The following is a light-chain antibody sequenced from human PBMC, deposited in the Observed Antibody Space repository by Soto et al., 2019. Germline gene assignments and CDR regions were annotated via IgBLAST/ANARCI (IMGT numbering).Light chain of an antibody. CDR1: QSVLYSSNNKKY. CDR2: WAS. Sequence: DIVMTQSPDSLAVSLGERATINCKSSQSVLYSSNNKKYLAWFQQKPGQPPKLLIYWASTRESGVPDRFSGSASGRDFTLTISSLQAEDVAVYYCQQCFSTPYTFGQGTKLEIK. J-gene: IGKJ2*01. CDR3: QQCFSTPYT. V-gene: IGKV4-1*01.